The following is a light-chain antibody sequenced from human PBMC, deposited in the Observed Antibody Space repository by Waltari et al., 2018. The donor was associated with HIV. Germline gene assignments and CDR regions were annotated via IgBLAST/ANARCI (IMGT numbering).Light chain of an antibody. CDR1: SGDVGGFDF. J-gene: IGLJ3*02. Sequence: QSALTQPASVSASPGQSITISCTGTSGDVGGFDFVSWYQQHPGTAPKFIISDVTNRPSGVSSRFSGSKSGNTASLTISGLQGEDEAHYYCASYTHSSTLVFGGGTKLTVL. V-gene: IGLV2-14*03. CDR2: DVT. CDR3: ASYTHSSTLV.